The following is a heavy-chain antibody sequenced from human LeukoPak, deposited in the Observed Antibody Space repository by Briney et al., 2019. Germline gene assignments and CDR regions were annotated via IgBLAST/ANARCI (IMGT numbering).Heavy chain of an antibody. J-gene: IGHJ4*02. D-gene: IGHD3-3*01. CDR1: RFSFSAYP. Sequence: GGSLRLSCAASRFSFSAYPMGWVRRAPGKGLEWVSGISASGDVTFHADPVKGRFTISRDNSKNTLYLQMNSLRAEDTAVYYCAKPASEYYDFWSGYYYWGQGTLVTVSS. V-gene: IGHV3-23*01. CDR2: ISASGDVT. CDR3: AKPASEYYDFWSGYYY.